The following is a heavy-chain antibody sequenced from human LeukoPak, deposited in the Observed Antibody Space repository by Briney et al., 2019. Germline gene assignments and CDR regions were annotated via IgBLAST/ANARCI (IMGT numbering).Heavy chain of an antibody. Sequence: SETLSLTCTVSGGSISSYYWSWIRQPPGKGLEWIGYIYYSGSTNYNPSLKSRVTISVDTSKNQFSLKLSSVTAADTAVYYCARSITIFLPNFDYWGQGTLVTVSS. CDR2: IYYSGST. CDR1: GGSISSYY. CDR3: ARSITIFLPNFDY. D-gene: IGHD3-9*01. J-gene: IGHJ4*02. V-gene: IGHV4-59*01.